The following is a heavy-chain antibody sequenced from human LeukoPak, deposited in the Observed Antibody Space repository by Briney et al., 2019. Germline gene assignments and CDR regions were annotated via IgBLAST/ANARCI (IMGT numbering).Heavy chain of an antibody. Sequence: GESLKISCKGSGYRFTNYWIGWVRQIPGKGLELMGIIYPDDSDTRYSPSFQGQVPISADKSISTAYLRWSSLKASDTAIYYCARGGFCTGTSCYLAWFDPWGQGTLVTVSS. D-gene: IGHD2-2*01. J-gene: IGHJ5*02. V-gene: IGHV5-51*01. CDR1: GYRFTNYW. CDR2: IYPDDSDT. CDR3: ARGGFCTGTSCYLAWFDP.